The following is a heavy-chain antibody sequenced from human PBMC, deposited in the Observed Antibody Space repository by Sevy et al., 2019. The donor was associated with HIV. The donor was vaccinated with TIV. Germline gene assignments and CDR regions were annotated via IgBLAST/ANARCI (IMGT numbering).Heavy chain of an antibody. Sequence: SETLSLTCTIYGGSFSADYWTWIRQPPGKGLEWIGEINHSGSTNYNPSLKSRVTISLDTSKNQFSLRLTSVTAADTAVFYCARGYDAGPLIYWGHGTLVTVSS. J-gene: IGHJ4*01. CDR2: INHSGST. V-gene: IGHV4-34*01. CDR3: ARGYDAGPLIY. CDR1: GGSFSADY. D-gene: IGHD3-22*01.